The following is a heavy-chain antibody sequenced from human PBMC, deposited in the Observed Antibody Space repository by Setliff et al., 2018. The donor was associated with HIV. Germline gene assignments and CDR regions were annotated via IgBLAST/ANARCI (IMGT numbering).Heavy chain of an antibody. Sequence: ASVKVSCKVSGYTLTELSMHWVRQAPGKGLEWVSSITGSGDSTYYANSVKGRFTISRDSSKNTLFLVLTSLRPEDTAVYYCAKQVSGYFDYWGQGALVTVSS. CDR2: ITGSGDST. V-gene: IGHV3-23*01. CDR1: GYTLTELS. CDR3: AKQVSGYFDY. D-gene: IGHD3-10*01. J-gene: IGHJ4*02.